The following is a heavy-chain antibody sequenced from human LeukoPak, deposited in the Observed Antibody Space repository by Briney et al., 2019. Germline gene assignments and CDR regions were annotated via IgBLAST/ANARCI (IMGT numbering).Heavy chain of an antibody. Sequence: ASVKVSCKASGGTFSSYAISWVRQAPGQGLEWMGGIIPIFGTGNYAQKFQGRVTITTDESTSTAYMELSSLRSEDTAVYYCARVDCSSTSCSTGHWFDPWGQGTLVTVSS. CDR3: ARVDCSSTSCSTGHWFDP. V-gene: IGHV1-69*05. CDR2: IIPIFGTG. CDR1: GGTFSSYA. J-gene: IGHJ5*02. D-gene: IGHD2-2*01.